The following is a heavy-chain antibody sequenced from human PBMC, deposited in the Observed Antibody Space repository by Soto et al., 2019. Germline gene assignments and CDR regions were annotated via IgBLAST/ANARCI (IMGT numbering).Heavy chain of an antibody. V-gene: IGHV4-31*03. J-gene: IGHJ6*02. Sequence: QVQLQESGPGLVKPSQTLSLTCTVSGGSISSGGYYWSWIRQLPGKGLEWIGYIYYSGSTYYNPSLKSRLRISVDTSKNQFSLRLSSVTAADTAIYYCARPQITATTERSGSDVWGQGTTVTVSS. D-gene: IGHD4-17*01. CDR1: GGSISSGGYY. CDR2: IYYSGST. CDR3: ARPQITATTERSGSDV.